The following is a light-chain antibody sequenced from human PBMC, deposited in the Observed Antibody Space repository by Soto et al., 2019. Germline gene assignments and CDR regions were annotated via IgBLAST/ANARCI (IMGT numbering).Light chain of an antibody. Sequence: EIVITQSPATLSVSPGERATLSCRASQSVSSNLAWYQQKPGQAPRLLIYGASTRATGIPARFGGSGSGIEFTLTISSLQSEDFAVYYCQQYNNWPPWTFGQGTKVDIK. CDR2: GAS. CDR1: QSVSSN. CDR3: QQYNNWPPWT. J-gene: IGKJ1*01. V-gene: IGKV3-15*01.